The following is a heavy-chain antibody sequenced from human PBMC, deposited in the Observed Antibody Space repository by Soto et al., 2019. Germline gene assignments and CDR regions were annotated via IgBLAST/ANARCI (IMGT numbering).Heavy chain of an antibody. CDR1: GDCIHVGGYN. D-gene: IGHD2-2*01. J-gene: IGHJ5*02. CDR2: IYYTGKT. V-gene: IGHV4-31*02. CDR3: GRDLTSNANCIDP. Sequence: TLSLTCSVSGDCIHVGGYNWTWVRQRPGKGLEWMGYIYYTGKTYYNPSLESRLTMSVDRSKNQFSLRLTSVTAADTAVYFCGRDLTSNANCIDPWGQGTLVTVSS.